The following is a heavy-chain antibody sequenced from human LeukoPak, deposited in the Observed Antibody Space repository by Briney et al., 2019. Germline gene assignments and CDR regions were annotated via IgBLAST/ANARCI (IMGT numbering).Heavy chain of an antibody. CDR2: IWYDGSNK. J-gene: IGHJ3*02. CDR1: GFTFSSYG. V-gene: IGHV3-33*01. D-gene: IGHD3-22*01. CDR3: ARAGRRDSPTYYYDSSGFYAFDI. Sequence: PGRSLRLSCAASGFTFSSYGMHWVRQAPGKGLEWVAVIWYDGSNKYYADSVKGRFTISRDNSKNTLYLQMNSLRAEDTAVYYCARAGRRDSPTYYYDSSGFYAFDIWGQGTMVTVSS.